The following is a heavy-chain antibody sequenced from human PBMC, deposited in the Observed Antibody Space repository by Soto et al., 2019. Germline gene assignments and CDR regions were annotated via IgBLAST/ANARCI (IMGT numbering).Heavy chain of an antibody. CDR2: IDYTGGT. D-gene: IGHD4-17*01. CDR3: ARVGYGDYGRGYYFDF. V-gene: IGHV4-30-4*01. J-gene: IGHJ4*02. Sequence: SETLSLTCSVSGASIRYGDYYWSWLRQPPGKGPEWIGIIDYTGGTHYNPTLTGPVSMSVDTSANQFSLKVNFVTAADSAVYYCARVGYGDYGRGYYFDFWGPGILVTVSS. CDR1: GASIRYGDYY.